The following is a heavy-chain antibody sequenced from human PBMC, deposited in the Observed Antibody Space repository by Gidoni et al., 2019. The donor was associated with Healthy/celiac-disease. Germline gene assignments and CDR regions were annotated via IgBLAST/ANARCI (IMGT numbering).Heavy chain of an antibody. CDR3: ARHERDGYPTGAFDI. CDR1: GGSISSSSYY. V-gene: IGHV4-39*01. D-gene: IGHD5-12*01. J-gene: IGHJ3*02. CDR2: IYYSAST. Sequence: QLQLQESGTGQVKPSETLSLTCTVSGGSISSSSYYCGWNRQPPGKGLEWNGSIYYSASTYYNPSLKSRVTISVDTSKNQFSLKLSSVTAADTAVYYCARHERDGYPTGAFDIWGQGTMVTVSS.